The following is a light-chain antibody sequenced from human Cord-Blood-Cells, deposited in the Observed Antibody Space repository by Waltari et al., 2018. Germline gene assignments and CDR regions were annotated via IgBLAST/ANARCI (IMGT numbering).Light chain of an antibody. Sequence: DIQMTQPPSSLSASVGDRVTITCRASQSISSYLNWYQQKPGKAPKLLIYAASSLQSGVPSRFSGSGSGTDFTLTISSLQPEDFATYYCQQSYSTWTFGQGP. CDR2: AAS. CDR3: QQSYSTWT. V-gene: IGKV1-39*01. CDR1: QSISSY. J-gene: IGKJ1*01.